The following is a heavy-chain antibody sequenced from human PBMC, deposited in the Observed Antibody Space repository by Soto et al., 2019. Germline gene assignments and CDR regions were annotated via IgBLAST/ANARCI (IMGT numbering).Heavy chain of an antibody. CDR3: ARGDREDIEEVVGVPPGEYSMDV. D-gene: IGHD1-26*01. CDR1: EFTFRIFA. V-gene: IGHV3-30-3*01. CDR2: ISYDGSRK. J-gene: IGHJ6*02. Sequence: QVHLVESGGGVVQPGSSLRLSCAASEFTFRIFAMHWLRQSPGKGLEWVAVISYDGSRKADSVKGRFTVSRDNSWNTLYLQMNSLSAEDTAIYYCARGDREDIEEVVGVPPGEYSMDVGGQGTTVTVSS.